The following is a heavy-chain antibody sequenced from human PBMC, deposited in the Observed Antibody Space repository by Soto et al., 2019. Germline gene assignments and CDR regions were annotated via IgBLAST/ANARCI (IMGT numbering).Heavy chain of an antibody. V-gene: IGHV1-8*01. CDR3: ARGLRITMVRGLRRTFDP. J-gene: IGHJ5*02. Sequence: ASVKVSCKASGYTFTSYDINWVRQATGQGLEWMGWMNPNSGNTGYAQKFQGRVTMTRNTSISTAYMELSSLRSEDTAVYYCARGLRITMVRGLRRTFDPWGQGTLVTVSS. CDR2: MNPNSGNT. D-gene: IGHD3-10*01. CDR1: GYTFTSYD.